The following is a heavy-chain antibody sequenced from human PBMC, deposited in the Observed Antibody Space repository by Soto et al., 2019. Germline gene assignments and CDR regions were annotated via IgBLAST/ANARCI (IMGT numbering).Heavy chain of an antibody. CDR1: GGTFSSYA. V-gene: IGHV1-69*13. Sequence: ASVKVSCKASGGTFSSYAISWVRQAPGQGLEWMGGIIPIFGTANYAQKFQGRVTITADESTSTAYMELSSLRSEDTAVYYCARVIHCGGDCYWDGSYYYYYGMDVWGQGTTVTVSS. J-gene: IGHJ6*02. CDR3: ARVIHCGGDCYWDGSYYYYYGMDV. CDR2: IIPIFGTA. D-gene: IGHD2-21*02.